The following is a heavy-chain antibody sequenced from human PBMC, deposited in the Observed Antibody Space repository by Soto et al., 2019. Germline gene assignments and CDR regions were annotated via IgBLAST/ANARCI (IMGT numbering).Heavy chain of an antibody. V-gene: IGHV1-18*01. Sequence: QVQLVESGAEVKKPGASVKVSCKASGYTFTTYGLSWVRQAPGQRLEWMAWISVYNGLTSYAQKFQGRVSLTTDTLTTTAYMELRHRRSDDTAVYYCARDRAETVGGGYDYGMDVWGQGTTVTVSS. CDR3: ARDRAETVGGGYDYGMDV. J-gene: IGHJ6*02. CDR1: GYTFTTYG. D-gene: IGHD3-16*01. CDR2: ISVYNGLT.